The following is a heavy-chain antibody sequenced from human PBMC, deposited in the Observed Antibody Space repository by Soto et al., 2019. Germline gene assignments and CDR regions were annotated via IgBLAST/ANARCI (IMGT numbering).Heavy chain of an antibody. Sequence: QVQLVQSGAEVKKPGASVKVSCKASGYTFTSYGISWVRQAPGQGLEWMGWISAYNGNTNYAQKLQGRVTMTTDTSTSTAYMELRSLRSDDTAVYYCAREQLGRSSDEGYYYYGMDVWGQGTPVTVSS. J-gene: IGHJ6*02. CDR3: AREQLGRSSDEGYYYYGMDV. CDR1: GYTFTSYG. CDR2: ISAYNGNT. V-gene: IGHV1-18*01. D-gene: IGHD6-6*01.